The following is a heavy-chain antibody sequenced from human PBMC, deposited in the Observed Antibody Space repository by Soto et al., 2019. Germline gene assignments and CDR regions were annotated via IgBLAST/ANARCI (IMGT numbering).Heavy chain of an antibody. V-gene: IGHV4-34*01. D-gene: IGHD1-26*01. CDR3: ARQFSGSYYDDY. CDR2: TTYSGST. Sequence: QVQLQQWGAGLLKPSETLSLTCGVYGGSFSGSYWSRFRQPPGKELEWIGDTTYSGSTTYNPSLKSRVTISVDTSKNQFSLRLSSVTAAGTAVYYCARQFSGSYYDDYRGQGSLVTVAS. J-gene: IGHJ4*02. CDR1: GGSFSGSY.